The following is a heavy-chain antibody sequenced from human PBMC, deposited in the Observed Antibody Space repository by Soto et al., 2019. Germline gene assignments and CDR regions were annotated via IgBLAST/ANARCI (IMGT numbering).Heavy chain of an antibody. Sequence: ASVKVSCKASGGTFSSYIISWVRQAPGQGLEWMGRIIPILGIANYAQKFQGRVTITADKSTSTAYMELSSLRSEDTAVYYCARDRNKQQLADYWGQGTLVTVSS. V-gene: IGHV1-69*04. CDR3: ARDRNKQQLADY. D-gene: IGHD6-13*01. CDR2: IIPILGIA. CDR1: GGTFSSYI. J-gene: IGHJ4*02.